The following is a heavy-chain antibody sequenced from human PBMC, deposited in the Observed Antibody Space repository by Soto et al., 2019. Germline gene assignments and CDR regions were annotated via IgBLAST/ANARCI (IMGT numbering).Heavy chain of an antibody. Sequence: PVASVKVSCKASGYTFTSYDINWVRQATGQGLEWMGWMNPNSGNTGYAQKFQGRVTMTRNTSISTAYMELSSLRSEDTAVYYCARVMSIAARSPLPFWGQGNLVTVSS. V-gene: IGHV1-8*01. J-gene: IGHJ4*02. CDR1: GYTFTSYD. CDR3: ARVMSIAARSPLPF. D-gene: IGHD6-6*01. CDR2: MNPNSGNT.